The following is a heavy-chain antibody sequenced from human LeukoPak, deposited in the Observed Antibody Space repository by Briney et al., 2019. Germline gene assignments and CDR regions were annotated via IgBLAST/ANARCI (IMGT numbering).Heavy chain of an antibody. CDR3: ARVVVYYYDSSGYYWGGDAFDI. V-gene: IGHV4-4*07. J-gene: IGHJ3*02. CDR2: IYTSGGT. D-gene: IGHD3-22*01. Sequence: PSETLSLTCTVSGGSISSYYWSWIRQPAGKGLEWIGRIYTSGGTNYNPSLKSRVTMSVDTSKNQFSLKLSSVTAADTAVYYCARVVVYYYDSSGYYWGGDAFDIWGQGTMVTVSS. CDR1: GGSISSYY.